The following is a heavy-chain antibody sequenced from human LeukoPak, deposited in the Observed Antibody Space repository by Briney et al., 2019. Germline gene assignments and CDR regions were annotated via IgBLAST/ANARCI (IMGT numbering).Heavy chain of an antibody. D-gene: IGHD3-3*01. V-gene: IGHV4-30-4*07. Sequence: SETLSLTCAVSGASISSGGYFWTWVRQPPGKELEWIGYLFYSGSPYYNPSLKSRVTISVDASKNQFSLKLSSVTAADTAVYYCARTGTDYDFWSGYYSSYYYYMDVWGKGTTVTVSS. CDR3: ARTGTDYDFWSGYYSSYYYYMDV. CDR2: LFYSGSP. J-gene: IGHJ6*03. CDR1: GASISSGGYF.